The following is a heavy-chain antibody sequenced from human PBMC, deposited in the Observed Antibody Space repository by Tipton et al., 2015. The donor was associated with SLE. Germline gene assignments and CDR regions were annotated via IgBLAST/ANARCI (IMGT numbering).Heavy chain of an antibody. V-gene: IGHV4-59*01. CDR1: GGSISSYY. Sequence: TLSLTCTVSGGSISSYYWSWIRQPPGKGLEWIGYIYYSGSTNYNPSLKSRVTISVDTSKNQFSLKLSSVTAADTAVYYCARDPGGWFDPWGQGTLVTVSS. CDR3: ARDPGGWFDP. CDR2: IYYSGST. J-gene: IGHJ5*02. D-gene: IGHD3-10*01.